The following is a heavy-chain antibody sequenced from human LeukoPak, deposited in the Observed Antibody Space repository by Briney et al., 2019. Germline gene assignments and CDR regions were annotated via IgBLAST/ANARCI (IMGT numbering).Heavy chain of an antibody. J-gene: IGHJ4*02. CDR3: ARSGSGYYPFDY. Sequence: KSSETLSLTCTVSGGSISSGDYYWSWIPQPPGKGLEWIGYIYYSGSTYYNPSLKSRVTISVDTSKNQFSLKLSSVTAADTAVYYCARSGSGYYPFDYWGQGTLVTVSS. CDR1: GGSISSGDYY. CDR2: IYYSGST. V-gene: IGHV4-30-4*01. D-gene: IGHD3-22*01.